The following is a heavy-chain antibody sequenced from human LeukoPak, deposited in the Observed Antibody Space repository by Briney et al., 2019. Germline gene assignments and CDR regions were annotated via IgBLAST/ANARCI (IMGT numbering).Heavy chain of an antibody. CDR2: INPNSGGT. J-gene: IGHJ4*02. V-gene: IGHV1-2*02. CDR1: GYTFTGYY. CDR3: ARELTYGGNSGSFDY. Sequence: ASVKVSCKASGYTFTGYYMHWVRQAPGQGVEWMGWINPNSGGTNYAQKFQGRVTMTRDTSISTAYMELSRLRSDDTAVYYCARELTYGGNSGSFDYWGQGTLVTVSS. D-gene: IGHD4-23*01.